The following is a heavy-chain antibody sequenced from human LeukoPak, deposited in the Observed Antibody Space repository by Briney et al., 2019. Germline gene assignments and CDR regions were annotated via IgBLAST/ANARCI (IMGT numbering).Heavy chain of an antibody. Sequence: SGPALVKPTQTLTLTCTFSGFSLSTSGMCVSWIRQPPGKALEWLARIDWDDDKYYSTSLKTRLTISKDTSKNQVVLTMTNMDPVDTATYYCARIRYYDSSGLNWYFDPWGRGTLVTVSS. D-gene: IGHD3-22*01. V-gene: IGHV2-70*11. J-gene: IGHJ2*01. CDR3: ARIRYYDSSGLNWYFDP. CDR1: GFSLSTSGMC. CDR2: IDWDDDK.